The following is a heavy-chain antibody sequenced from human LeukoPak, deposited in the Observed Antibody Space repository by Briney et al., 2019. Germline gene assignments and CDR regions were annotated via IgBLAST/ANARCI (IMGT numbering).Heavy chain of an antibody. J-gene: IGHJ4*02. CDR1: GYTFSGYY. Sequence: GASVKVSCRASGYTFSGYYIHWVRQAPGQGLEWMGWINFNSGDTNYAQKFQGRVTVTRDTSISTTYMELRSLRADDTAIYHCVRERGATVDYWGQGTLVTVSS. V-gene: IGHV1-2*02. CDR3: VRERGATVDY. CDR2: INFNSGDT. D-gene: IGHD1-26*01.